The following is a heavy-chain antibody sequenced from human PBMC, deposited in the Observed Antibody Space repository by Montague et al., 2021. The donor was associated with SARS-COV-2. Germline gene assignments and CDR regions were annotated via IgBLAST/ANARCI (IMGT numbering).Heavy chain of an antibody. CDR2: VDYSGNT. D-gene: IGHD5-18*01. CDR1: GGPISGSSDY. V-gene: IGHV4-39*01. CDR3: ARREYSYGWGD. J-gene: IGHJ4*02. Sequence: SETLSLTCTVTGGPISGSSDYWGWIRQSPGKGLEWIASVDYSGNTYYSPSLKSRLTISVDTSKNQFSLKLNSVTAAGTALYYCARREYSYGWGDWGQGTLVTASS.